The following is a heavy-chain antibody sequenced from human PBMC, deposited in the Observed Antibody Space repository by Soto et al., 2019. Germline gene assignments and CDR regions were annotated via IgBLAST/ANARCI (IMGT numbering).Heavy chain of an antibody. V-gene: IGHV1-24*01. Sequence: GASLKVSCKVSGYTLTELSMHWVRQAPGKGLEWMGGFDRQDGETLYAQRFQGRVTMTEDTSTDTAYMELSSLRSEDSSMYYCAAGARDAFDIWGQGXLVTV. CDR3: AAGARDAFDI. J-gene: IGHJ3*02. CDR2: FDRQDGET. CDR1: GYTLTELS. D-gene: IGHD4-17*01.